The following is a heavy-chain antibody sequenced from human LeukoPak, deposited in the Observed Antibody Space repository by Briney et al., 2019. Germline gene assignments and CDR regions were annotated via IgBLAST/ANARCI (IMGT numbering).Heavy chain of an antibody. CDR1: GGSISSSSYY. D-gene: IGHD6-19*01. Sequence: SETLSLTCTVSGGSISSSSYYWGWIRQPPGKGLEWIGSVYYSGSTYYNPSLKSRVTISVDTSKNQFSLKLSSVTAADTAVYYCARSIAVASTAEYFQHWGQGTLVTVPP. CDR3: ARSIAVASTAEYFQH. J-gene: IGHJ1*01. V-gene: IGHV4-39*01. CDR2: VYYSGST.